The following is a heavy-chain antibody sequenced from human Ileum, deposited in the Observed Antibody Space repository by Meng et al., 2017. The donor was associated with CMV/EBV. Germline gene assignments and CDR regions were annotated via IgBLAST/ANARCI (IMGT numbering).Heavy chain of an antibody. J-gene: IGHJ4*02. V-gene: IGHV3-30*02. D-gene: IGHD3-16*01. Sequence: GESLKISCAASGFTFTYHAMHWVRRATGKGLEGVTYIRHDGSDKYYSDSVKGRFTISRDNSKNMVFLQMDGLRAEDTAVYHCAQDFTWGILHWGQGALVTVSS. CDR2: IRHDGSDK. CDR1: GFTFTYHA. CDR3: AQDFTWGILH.